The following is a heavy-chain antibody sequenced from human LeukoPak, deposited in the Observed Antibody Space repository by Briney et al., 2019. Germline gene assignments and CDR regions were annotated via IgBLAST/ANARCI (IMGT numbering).Heavy chain of an antibody. CDR1: GGSISSGSYY. CDR2: IYTSGST. D-gene: IGHD6-19*01. CDR3: AREAQYGSGWYEDY. J-gene: IGHJ4*02. V-gene: IGHV4-61*02. Sequence: PSQTLSLTCTVSGGSISSGSYYWSWIRQPAGKGLEWIGRIYTSGSTNYNPSLQSRVTLSLDTSKNQFSLKLSSVTAADTAVYYCAREAQYGSGWYEDYWGQGALVTVSS.